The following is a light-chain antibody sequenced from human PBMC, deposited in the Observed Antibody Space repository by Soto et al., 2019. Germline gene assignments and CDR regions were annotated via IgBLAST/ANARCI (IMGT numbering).Light chain of an antibody. Sequence: EIVLTQSPATMSLSPGEIATLSCRASQSVSSYLAWFQQITGQAPRLLIYDASTRPTGIPARFSGSGSGTAFTITISSLEHEDVGVYYCQQRSNWPRTFGQGTKVEIK. CDR3: QQRSNWPRT. CDR2: DAS. CDR1: QSVSSY. V-gene: IGKV3-11*01. J-gene: IGKJ1*01.